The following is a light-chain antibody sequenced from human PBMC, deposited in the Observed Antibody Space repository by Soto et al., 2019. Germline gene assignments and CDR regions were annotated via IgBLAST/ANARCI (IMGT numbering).Light chain of an antibody. CDR3: QQRSNSPPWIT. CDR2: GAT. V-gene: IGKV3D-20*02. J-gene: IGKJ5*01. Sequence: EIVLTQSPDTLSLSPGERGTLSCRASQSVSNNYLAWFQHKPGQAPRLLIYGATSRATGIPDRFSGSGSGTDFTLTISSLEPEDSAVYYCQQRSNSPPWITFGQGTRLEIK. CDR1: QSVSNNY.